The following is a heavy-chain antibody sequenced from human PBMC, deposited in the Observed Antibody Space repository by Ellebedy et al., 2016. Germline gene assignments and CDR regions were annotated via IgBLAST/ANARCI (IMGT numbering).Heavy chain of an antibody. CDR3: ARDHIVVVPAAKLGNYYYYYGMDV. J-gene: IGHJ6*02. D-gene: IGHD2-2*01. V-gene: IGHV4-39*07. CDR2: IYYSGST. Sequence: SETLSLTXTVSGGSISSSSYYWGWIRQPPGKGLEWIGSIYYSGSTYYNPSLKSRVTISVDTSKNQFSLKLSSVTAADTAVYYCARDHIVVVPAAKLGNYYYYYGMDVWGQGTTVTVSS. CDR1: GGSISSSSYY.